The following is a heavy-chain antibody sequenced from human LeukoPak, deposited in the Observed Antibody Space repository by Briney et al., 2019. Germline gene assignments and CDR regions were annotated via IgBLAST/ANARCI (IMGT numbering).Heavy chain of an antibody. J-gene: IGHJ3*02. Sequence: PGGSLRLSCAASGFTFTNFALSWVRQAPGKGLEWVSSISSSSSYIYYADSVKGRFAISRDNAKNSLYLQMNSLRAEDTAVYYCAREHIWGQGTMVTVSS. V-gene: IGHV3-21*01. CDR3: AREHI. CDR2: ISSSSSYI. CDR1: GFTFTNFA.